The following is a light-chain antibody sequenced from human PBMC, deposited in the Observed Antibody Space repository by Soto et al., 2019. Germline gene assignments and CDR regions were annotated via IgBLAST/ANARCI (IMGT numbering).Light chain of an antibody. CDR3: CSYAGSFTWL. Sequence: QSVLTQPRSVSGSPGQSVTISCTGTSSNVGGYNYISWFQQHPGKAPKLMIYGVNERPSGVPDRFFGSKSDNTASLTISGLQDDDEADYYCCSYAGSFTWLFGGGTKLTVL. CDR2: GVN. V-gene: IGLV2-11*01. J-gene: IGLJ2*01. CDR1: SSNVGGYNY.